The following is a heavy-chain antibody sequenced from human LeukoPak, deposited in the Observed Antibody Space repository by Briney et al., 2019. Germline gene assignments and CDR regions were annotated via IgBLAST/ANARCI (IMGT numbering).Heavy chain of an antibody. CDR3: AIVRGYYDSTGYVNWLDP. CDR1: GGSTIRISYH. J-gene: IGHJ5*02. D-gene: IGHD3-22*01. CDR2: IYYGGST. V-gene: IGHV4-39*07. Sequence: PSGTLSHTCIVSGGSTIRISYHWGWIRQHPSQRLHWFDSIYYGGSTYNNPFFKGRVTIKVDTSKNQFSLKLSSVTAADPAVYYCAIVRGYYDSTGYVNWLDPWGQGTLVTVSS.